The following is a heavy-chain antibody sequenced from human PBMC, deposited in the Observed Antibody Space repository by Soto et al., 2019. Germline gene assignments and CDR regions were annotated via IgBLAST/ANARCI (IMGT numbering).Heavy chain of an antibody. CDR3: ARDLAGDYARYYGMDV. J-gene: IGHJ6*02. Sequence: SVKVSCKASGGTFSSYAISWVRQAPGQGLEWVGGIIPIFGTANYAQKFQGRVTITADESTSTAYMELSSLRSEDTAVYYCARDLAGDYARYYGMDVWGQGTTVTVSS. V-gene: IGHV1-69*13. CDR2: IIPIFGTA. CDR1: GGTFSSYA. D-gene: IGHD4-17*01.